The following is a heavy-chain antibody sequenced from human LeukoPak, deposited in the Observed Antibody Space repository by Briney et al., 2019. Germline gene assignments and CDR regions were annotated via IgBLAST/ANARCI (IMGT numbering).Heavy chain of an antibody. D-gene: IGHD3-16*02. CDR2: IYPGDSDT. CDR1: GYSFTSYW. J-gene: IGHJ4*02. Sequence: GESLKISCKGSGYSFTSYWIGWVRQMPGKGLEWMGIIYPGDSDTRYSPSFHGHVTISADKSISTAYLQWSSLKASDTAMYYCASLSFYDDVWGSYRPDYWGQGTLVTVSS. CDR3: ASLSFYDDVWGSYRPDY. V-gene: IGHV5-51*01.